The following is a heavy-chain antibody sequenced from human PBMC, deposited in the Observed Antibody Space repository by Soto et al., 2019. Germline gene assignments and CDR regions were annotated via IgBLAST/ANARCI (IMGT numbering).Heavy chain of an antibody. V-gene: IGHV1-3*01. D-gene: IGHD2-15*01. CDR2: INAGNGNT. CDR1: GYTFTSYA. Sequence: QVQLVQSGAEVKKPGASVKVSCKASGYTFTSYAMHWVRQAPGQRLEWMGWINAGNGNTKYSQKFQGRVTITRDTSASTAYMELRRLRSEDTAVYYCAKVSGGKTSGLFYGMDVWGQGTTVTVSS. J-gene: IGHJ6*02. CDR3: AKVSGGKTSGLFYGMDV.